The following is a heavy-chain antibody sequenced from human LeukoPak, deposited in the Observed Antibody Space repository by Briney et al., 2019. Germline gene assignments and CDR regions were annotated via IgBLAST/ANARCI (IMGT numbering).Heavy chain of an antibody. J-gene: IGHJ3*02. CDR3: ARQVFSSGWYYAFDI. Sequence: ASVKVSCKASGYTYTSYYMHWVRQAPGQGLEWMGLINPSGGSTSYAQKFQGRVTMTRDTSTSTVYMELSSLRSEDTAVYYCARQVFSSGWYYAFDIWGQGTMVTVSS. D-gene: IGHD6-19*01. CDR1: GYTYTSYY. CDR2: INPSGGST. V-gene: IGHV1-46*01.